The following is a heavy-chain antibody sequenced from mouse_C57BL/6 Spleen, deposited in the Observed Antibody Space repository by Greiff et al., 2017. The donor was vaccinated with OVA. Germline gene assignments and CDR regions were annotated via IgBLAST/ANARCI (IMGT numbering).Heavy chain of an antibody. D-gene: IGHD4-1*01. CDR3: ARGGKTVPFAY. CDR1: GYTFTSYW. J-gene: IGHJ3*01. CDR2: IDPSDSYT. Sequence: QVQLQQPGAELVRPGPLVKLSCKASGYTFTSYWMHWVKQRPGQGLEWIGVIDPSDSYTNYNQKFKGKATLTVDTSSSTAYMQLSSLTSEDSAVYYCARGGKTVPFAYWGQGTLVTVSA. V-gene: IGHV1-59*01.